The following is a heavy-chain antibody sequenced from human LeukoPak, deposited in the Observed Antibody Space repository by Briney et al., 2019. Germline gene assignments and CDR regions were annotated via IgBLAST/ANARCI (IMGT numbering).Heavy chain of an antibody. D-gene: IGHD6-13*01. CDR3: ARDPAAWDY. V-gene: IGHV3-7*01. CDR1: TFTFGNNW. J-gene: IGHJ4*02. CDR2: IKEDGSEE. Sequence: GVSLRLSCAASTFTFGNNWMGWVRQAPGKGLEWVANIKEDGSEEYYVDSVKGRFTISRDNTKNSLYLQMNSLRAEDTAVYYCARDPAAWDYWGQGTLVTVSS.